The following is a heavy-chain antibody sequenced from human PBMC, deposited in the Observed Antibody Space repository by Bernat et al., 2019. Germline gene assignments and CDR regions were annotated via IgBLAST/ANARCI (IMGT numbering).Heavy chain of an antibody. Sequence: QVQLVQSGAEVKKPGSSVKVSCKASGGTFSSYAISWVRQAPGQGLEWMGGIIPIFGTANYAQKFQGRVTITADESTSTAYMELSSLRSEETAVYYCARGVVVPAAINYYYYYMDVWGKGTTVTVSS. CDR2: IIPIFGTA. CDR3: ARGVVVPAAINYYYYYMDV. D-gene: IGHD2-2*01. J-gene: IGHJ6*03. CDR1: GGTFSSYA. V-gene: IGHV1-69*01.